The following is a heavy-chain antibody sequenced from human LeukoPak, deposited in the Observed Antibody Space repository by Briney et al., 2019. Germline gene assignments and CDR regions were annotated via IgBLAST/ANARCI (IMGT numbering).Heavy chain of an antibody. CDR2: INHSGST. CDR1: GGSFSGYY. V-gene: IGHV4-34*01. CDR3: ARPSGSYYDWFDP. J-gene: IGHJ5*02. D-gene: IGHD1-26*01. Sequence: SETLSLTCAVYGGSFSGYYWSWIRQPPGRGLEWIGEINHSGSTNYNPSLKSRVTISVDTSKNQFSLKLSSVTAADTAVYYCARPSGSYYDWFDPWGQGTLVTVSS.